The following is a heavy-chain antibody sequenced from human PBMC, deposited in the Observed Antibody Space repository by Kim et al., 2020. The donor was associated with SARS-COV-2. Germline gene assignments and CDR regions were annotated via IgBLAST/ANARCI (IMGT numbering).Heavy chain of an antibody. V-gene: IGHV3-23*01. Sequence: VKGRFTISRYNSKNTLYLQMDSLRAEDTALYYCARDHVAYGSGNYYKDYWGQGALVTVSS. CDR3: ARDHVAYGSGNYYKDY. D-gene: IGHD3-10*01. J-gene: IGHJ4*02.